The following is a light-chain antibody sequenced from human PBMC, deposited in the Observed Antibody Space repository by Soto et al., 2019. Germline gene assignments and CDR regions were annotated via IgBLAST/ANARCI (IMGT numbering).Light chain of an antibody. Sequence: EIVMTQSPATLSVSPGERATLSCRASQSVSSNLAWYQQKPGQAPRLLIYDASNRATGIPARFSGSGSGTDFTLTISRLEPEDFAVYYCQQYGSSPQTFGQGTKVDI. CDR2: DAS. CDR1: QSVSSN. J-gene: IGKJ1*01. CDR3: QQYGSSPQT. V-gene: IGKV3-20*01.